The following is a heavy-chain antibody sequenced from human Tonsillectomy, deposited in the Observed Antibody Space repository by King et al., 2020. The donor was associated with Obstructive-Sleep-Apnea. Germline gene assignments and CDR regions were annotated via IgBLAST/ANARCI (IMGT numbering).Heavy chain of an antibody. CDR3: VRLDVVAGPHTVDWYFDL. J-gene: IGHJ2*01. CDR2: IYPSNSHT. CDR1: GYSFTSYW. Sequence: QLVQSGAEVKKPGESLKISCKDSGYSFTSYWIGWVRQMPGKGLEWMGSIYPSNSHTTYSPSVQGQVTISADKSLNTAYLQWSSLKASDTAMYYCVRLDVVAGPHTVDWYFDLWGRGTLVTVSS. D-gene: IGHD6-19*01. V-gene: IGHV5-51*01.